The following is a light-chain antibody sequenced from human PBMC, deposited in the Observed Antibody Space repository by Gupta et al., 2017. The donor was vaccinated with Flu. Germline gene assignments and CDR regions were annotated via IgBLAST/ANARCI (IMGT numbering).Light chain of an antibody. Sequence: QSVLTQPPSVSGAPGQQVPIPCPGGISNFGAGYDVHWLQQLPGAAPKLLIYANTNRPSGIPDRFSAARSGTSASLVITGLQAEDEATYICQSYDDSLTGPWVFGGGTKLTVL. CDR2: ANT. J-gene: IGLJ3*02. V-gene: IGLV1-40*01. CDR1: ISNFGAGYD. CDR3: QSYDDSLTGPWV.